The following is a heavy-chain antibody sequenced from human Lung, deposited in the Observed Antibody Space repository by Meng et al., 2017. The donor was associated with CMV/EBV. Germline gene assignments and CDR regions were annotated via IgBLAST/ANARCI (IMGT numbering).Heavy chain of an antibody. V-gene: IGHV1-69*04. Sequence: SLAIAWVRQAPGQGLEWMGTIIPILAITKYAQKFQSRVTITADKTSSTVYMELSSLRSDDTAVYYCGRYTDIVSVIAATRDYWFDPWGQGTLVTVSS. D-gene: IGHD2-15*01. CDR3: GRYTDIVSVIAATRDYWFDP. CDR2: IIPILAIT. CDR1: SLA. J-gene: IGHJ5*02.